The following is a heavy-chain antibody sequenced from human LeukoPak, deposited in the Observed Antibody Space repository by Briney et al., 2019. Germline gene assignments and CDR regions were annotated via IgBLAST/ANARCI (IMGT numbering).Heavy chain of an antibody. D-gene: IGHD2-2*01. CDR1: GFTFSSYA. V-gene: IGHV3-23*01. Sequence: GGSLRLSCAASGFTFSSYAMNWVRQAPGKGLEWVSAISGGGGTTYYADSVKGRFTISRDNSKNTLFLQMNSLRAEDTAVYYCARGQLPGNYWGQGTLVTVSS. CDR2: ISGGGGTT. J-gene: IGHJ4*02. CDR3: ARGQLPGNY.